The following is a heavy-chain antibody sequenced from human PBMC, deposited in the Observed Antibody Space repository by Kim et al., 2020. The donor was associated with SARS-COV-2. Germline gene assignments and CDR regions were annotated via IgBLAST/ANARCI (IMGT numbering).Heavy chain of an antibody. D-gene: IGHD2-15*01. CDR1: GGAISYYY. CDR3: VRYCSGTNCFSDDAFDI. V-gene: IGHV4-59*01. J-gene: IGHJ3*02. CDR2: IFYTGSS. Sequence: SETLSLTCTVSGGAISYYYWGWIRQPPGKGLEWIGYIFYTGSSNYNPSLKSRATISVDTSNNQFSLRLSSVTTADTALYYCVRYCSGTNCFSDDAFDIWGQGTMVAVSP.